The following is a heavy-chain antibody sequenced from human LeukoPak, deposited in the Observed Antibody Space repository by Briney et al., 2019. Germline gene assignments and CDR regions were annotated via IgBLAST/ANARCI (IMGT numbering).Heavy chain of an antibody. Sequence: PGGSLRLSCAASGFTFSSYSMNWVRQAPGKGLEWVSYISSGRGTMYYADSVKGRFTISRDISKNTLYLQMNSLRAEDTAVYYCVRDASWGQGTLVTVSS. J-gene: IGHJ4*02. CDR3: VRDAS. V-gene: IGHV3-48*01. CDR1: GFTFSSYS. CDR2: ISSGRGTM.